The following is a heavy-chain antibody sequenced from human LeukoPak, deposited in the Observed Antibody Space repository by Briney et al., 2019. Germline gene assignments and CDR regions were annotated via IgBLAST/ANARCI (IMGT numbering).Heavy chain of an antibody. CDR1: GGSISSHY. D-gene: IGHD6-13*01. V-gene: IGHV4-59*11. J-gene: IGHJ6*03. Sequence: SETLSLTCTVSGGSISSHYWSWIRQPPGKGLKWIGNIYYSGYTTYSPSLRSRVTISVDTSKNQFSLKLSSVTAADTAVYFCARGRVSSSTWYSTYYYYFYMDVWGKGTTVTVSS. CDR2: IYYSGYT. CDR3: ARGRVSSSTWYSTYYYYFYMDV.